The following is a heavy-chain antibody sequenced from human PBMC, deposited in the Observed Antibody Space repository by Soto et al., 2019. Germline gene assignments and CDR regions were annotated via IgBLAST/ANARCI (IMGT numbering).Heavy chain of an antibody. CDR2: IHIGGGT. J-gene: IGHJ4*02. CDR3: ARVMPYCSGGSCHSVDY. Sequence: EVHLVESGGGLVQPGESLKLSCVVSGFTVSTNYMTWVRQAPGKGLEWVSGIHIGGGTYYADSVDGRITISRDNSENTLYLQINNLRTEDTAVYYCARVMPYCSGGSCHSVDYLGQGTLVNVSS. V-gene: IGHV3-66*01. CDR1: GFTVSTNY. D-gene: IGHD2-15*01.